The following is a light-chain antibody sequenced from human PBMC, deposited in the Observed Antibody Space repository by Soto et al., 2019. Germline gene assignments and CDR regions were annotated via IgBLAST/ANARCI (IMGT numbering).Light chain of an antibody. CDR1: QSVSSY. J-gene: IGKJ4*01. CDR3: QQRSNWTLT. Sequence: EIVLTQSPATLSLSPGERATLSFRASQSVSSYLAWYQQKPGQTPRLLIYDASNRATGIPARFSGSGSGTDFTLTISSLEPEDFAVYYCQQRSNWTLTFGGGTKVESK. CDR2: DAS. V-gene: IGKV3-11*01.